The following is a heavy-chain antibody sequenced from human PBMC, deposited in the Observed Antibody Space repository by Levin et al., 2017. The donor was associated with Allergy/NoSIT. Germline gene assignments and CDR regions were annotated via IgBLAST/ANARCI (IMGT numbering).Heavy chain of an antibody. D-gene: IGHD6-6*01. CDR2: INPSGGST. J-gene: IGHJ5*02. Sequence: GGSLRLSCKASGYTFTNYHLHWVRQAPGRGLEWMATINPSGGSTSYAQKFQGRVTMTGDTSTRTVYMELSSLRSDDTAVYYCARTKYSSSSDWFDTWGQGTLVTVSS. V-gene: IGHV1-46*01. CDR3: ARTKYSSSSDWFDT. CDR1: GYTFTNYH.